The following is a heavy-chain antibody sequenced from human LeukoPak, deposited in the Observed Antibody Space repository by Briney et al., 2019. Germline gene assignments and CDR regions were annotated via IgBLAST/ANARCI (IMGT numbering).Heavy chain of an antibody. J-gene: IGHJ6*02. CDR1: GFTFSSYE. D-gene: IGHD4-23*01. V-gene: IGHV3-21*01. CDR3: ASTGRPVGFYYYGMDV. CDR2: ISSSSSYI. Sequence: PGGSLRLSCAASGFTFSSYEMNWVRQAPGKGLEWVSSISSSSSYIYYADSVKGRFTISRDNAKNSLYLQMNSLRAEDTAVYYCASTGRPVGFYYYGMDVWGQGTTVTVSS.